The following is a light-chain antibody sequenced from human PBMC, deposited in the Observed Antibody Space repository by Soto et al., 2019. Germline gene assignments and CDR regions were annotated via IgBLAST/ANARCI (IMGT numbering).Light chain of an antibody. J-gene: IGKJ2*01. CDR3: QQYDSSSYT. CDR1: QSVSSSY. Sequence: EIVLTQSPGTLSLSPGERATLSCRASQSVSSSYFGWYQQKRGQAPRLLIYGASSMATGIPDRFSGSGSGTDFTLTISRLEPEDFEVYYCQQYDSSSYTFGQGTKLEIK. V-gene: IGKV3-20*01. CDR2: GAS.